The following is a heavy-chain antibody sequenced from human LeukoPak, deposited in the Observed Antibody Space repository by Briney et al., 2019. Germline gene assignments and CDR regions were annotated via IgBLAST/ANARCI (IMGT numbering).Heavy chain of an antibody. Sequence: SQTLSLTCAISGDSVSSNSAAWNWIRQSPSRGLKWLGRTYYRSKWYNDYAVSVKSRITINPDTSKNQFSLQLNSVTPEDTAVYYCAREPRRDGYNFDWYFDLWGRGTLVTVSS. V-gene: IGHV6-1*01. CDR3: AREPRRDGYNFDWYFDL. D-gene: IGHD5-24*01. CDR1: GDSVSSNSAA. CDR2: TYYRSKWYN. J-gene: IGHJ2*01.